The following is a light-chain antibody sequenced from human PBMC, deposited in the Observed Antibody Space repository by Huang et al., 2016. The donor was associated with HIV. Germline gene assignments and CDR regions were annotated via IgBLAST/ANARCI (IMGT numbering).Light chain of an antibody. Sequence: DIQMTQSPSSLSASVGDSVILTCRASQGVTKYLNWYQHMPGKAPKLLIYGASTLQGGVSYRFSGSGSGTEFTLSISSLQPEDAATYYCQQSYRLPRTFGQGTSLEI. CDR3: QQSYRLPRT. CDR1: QGVTKY. CDR2: GAS. V-gene: IGKV1-39*01. J-gene: IGKJ2*02.